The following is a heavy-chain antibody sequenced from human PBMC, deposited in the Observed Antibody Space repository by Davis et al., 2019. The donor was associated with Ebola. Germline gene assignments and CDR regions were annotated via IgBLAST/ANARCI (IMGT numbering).Heavy chain of an antibody. Sequence: GESLKISCGASGFTFSRQSMNWVRQAPGKGLEWIAFISSGGHDTYYADSVRGRFTNSRDNAKNLLYLQLNSLRDEDTALYYCAKDAEDGSGNWFFDFRGRGALVTVSS. CDR2: ISSGGHDT. CDR3: AKDAEDGSGNWFFDF. V-gene: IGHV3-48*02. CDR1: GFTFSRQS. J-gene: IGHJ2*01. D-gene: IGHD5-24*01.